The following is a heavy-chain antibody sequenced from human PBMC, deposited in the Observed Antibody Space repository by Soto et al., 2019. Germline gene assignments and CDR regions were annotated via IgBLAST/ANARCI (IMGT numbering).Heavy chain of an antibody. D-gene: IGHD6-25*01. CDR3: ARGTSSIATAPGMDY. V-gene: IGHV3-48*01. Sequence: GGSLRLSCAASGFTFSSYSMNWVRQAPGKGLEWVSYISSSSSTIYYADSVKGRFTISRDNSKNTLFLQMNSLRPEDTAVYFCARGTSSIATAPGMDYWGQGTLVTVSS. CDR1: GFTFSSYS. CDR2: ISSSSSTI. J-gene: IGHJ4*02.